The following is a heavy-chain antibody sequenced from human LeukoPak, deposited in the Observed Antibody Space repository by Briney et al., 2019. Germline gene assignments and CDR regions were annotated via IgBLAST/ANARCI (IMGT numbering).Heavy chain of an antibody. CDR1: GFTFSSYA. CDR2: ISDSGGST. D-gene: IGHD3-9*01. CDR3: AKGHYDILTASDY. Sequence: PGGSLRLSCAASGFTFSSYAMTWVRQAPGKGLEWVSGISDSGGSTYYADSVKGRFTISRDNSKNTLYLQMNSLRAEDTAVYYCAKGHYDILTASDYWGQGTLVTVSP. J-gene: IGHJ4*02. V-gene: IGHV3-23*01.